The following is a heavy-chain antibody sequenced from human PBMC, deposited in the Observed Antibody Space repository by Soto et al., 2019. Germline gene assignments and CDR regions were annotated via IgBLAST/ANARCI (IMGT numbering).Heavy chain of an antibody. Sequence: GASVQVSCKASGGTFSSYAISWVRQAPGQGLEWMGGIIPIFGTANYAQKFQGRVTITADESTSTAYMELSSLRSEDTAVYYCARDPPGSYCGGDCYSGFDPWGQGTLVTVSS. CDR1: GGTFSSYA. CDR3: ARDPPGSYCGGDCYSGFDP. CDR2: IIPIFGTA. V-gene: IGHV1-69*13. J-gene: IGHJ5*02. D-gene: IGHD2-21*02.